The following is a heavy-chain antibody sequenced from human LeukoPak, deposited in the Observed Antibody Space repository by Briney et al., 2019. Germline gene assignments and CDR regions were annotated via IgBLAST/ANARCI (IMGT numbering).Heavy chain of an antibody. CDR1: GFTFDDYA. D-gene: IGHD6-13*01. J-gene: IGHJ3*02. V-gene: IGHV3-9*01. Sequence: GGSLRLSCAASGFTFDDYAMHWVRQAPGKGLEWVSGISWNSGSIGYADSVKGRFTISRDNAKNSLYLQMNSLRAEDTALYYCAKDTPRYCSIFDAFDIWGQGTMVTVSS. CDR3: AKDTPRYCSIFDAFDI. CDR2: ISWNSGSI.